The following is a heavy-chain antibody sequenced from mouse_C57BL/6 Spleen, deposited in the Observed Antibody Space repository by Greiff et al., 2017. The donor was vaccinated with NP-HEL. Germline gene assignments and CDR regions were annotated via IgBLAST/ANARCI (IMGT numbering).Heavy chain of an antibody. V-gene: IGHV1-82*01. Sequence: VQLKQSGPELVKPGASVKISCKASGYAFSSSWMNWVKQRPGKGLEWIGRIYPGDGDTNYNGKFKGKATLTADKSSSTAYMQLSSLTSEDSAVYFCARDGNYGGDFDYWGQGTTLTVSS. D-gene: IGHD2-1*01. CDR1: GYAFSSSW. CDR3: ARDGNYGGDFDY. CDR2: IYPGDGDT. J-gene: IGHJ2*01.